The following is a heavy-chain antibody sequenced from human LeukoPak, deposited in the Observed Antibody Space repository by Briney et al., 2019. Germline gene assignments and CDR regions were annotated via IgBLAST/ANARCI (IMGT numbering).Heavy chain of an antibody. V-gene: IGHV4-61*02. D-gene: IGHD1-26*01. CDR2: MYISGST. CDR1: GGSIRSTTYY. Sequence: SETLSLTCTVSGGSIRSTTYYWGWIRQPAGKGLEWIGRMYISGSTNYNPSLKSRVTMSVDTSKNQFSLKLSSVTAADTAVYYCARGNIVGVTSAFDIWGQGTMVTVSS. CDR3: ARGNIVGVTSAFDI. J-gene: IGHJ3*02.